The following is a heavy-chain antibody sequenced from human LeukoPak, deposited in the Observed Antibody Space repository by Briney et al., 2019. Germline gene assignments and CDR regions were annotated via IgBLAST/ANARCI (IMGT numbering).Heavy chain of an antibody. J-gene: IGHJ4*02. Sequence: SETLSLTCAVYGGSFSGYYWSWIRQPPGKGLEWIGEINHSGSTNYNPSLKSRVTISVDTSKNQFSLKLSSVTAADTAVYYCARGLQYGDVDYWGQGTLVTVSS. V-gene: IGHV4-34*01. CDR2: INHSGST. D-gene: IGHD4-17*01. CDR1: GGSFSGYY. CDR3: ARGLQYGDVDY.